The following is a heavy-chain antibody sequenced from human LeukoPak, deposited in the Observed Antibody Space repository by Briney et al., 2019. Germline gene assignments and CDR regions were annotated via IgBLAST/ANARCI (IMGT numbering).Heavy chain of an antibody. J-gene: IGHJ4*02. CDR2: IYPGDSDT. D-gene: IGHD3-10*01. V-gene: IGHV5-51*01. CDR3: ARQESYYGSGSYLF. CDR1: GYSFTSYW. Sequence: GESLKISCKGSGYSFTSYWIGWVRQMPGKGLEWMGIIYPGDSDTRYSPSVQGQVTISADKSISTAYLQWSSLKASDTAMYDCARQESYYGSGSYLFWGQGTLVTVSS.